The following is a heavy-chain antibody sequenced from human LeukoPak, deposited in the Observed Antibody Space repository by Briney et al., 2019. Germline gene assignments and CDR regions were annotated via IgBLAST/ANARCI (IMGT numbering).Heavy chain of an antibody. CDR3: ARLGYNSGWYFDY. D-gene: IGHD6-19*01. CDR2: IYPGDSDT. CDR1: GYFFTSYW. J-gene: IGHJ4*02. V-gene: IGHV5-51*01. Sequence: GESLKISCKGSGYFFTSYWIGWVRQMPGKGLEWMGIIYPGDSDTRYSPSFQGQVTISADKSISTAYLQWSSLKASDTAIYYCARLGYNSGWYFDYWGQGTLVTVSS.